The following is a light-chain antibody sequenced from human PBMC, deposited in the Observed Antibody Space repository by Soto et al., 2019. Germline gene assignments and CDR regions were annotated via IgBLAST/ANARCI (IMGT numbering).Light chain of an antibody. J-gene: IGLJ3*02. Sequence: QSALTQPASVSGSPGQSITISCTGTSSDVGGYNYVSWYQQHPGKAPKPMIYEVINRPSGVSNRFSGSKSGDTASLTISGLQAEDEADYYCCSYAGSRTFVFGGGTKLTVL. CDR3: CSYAGSRTFV. CDR2: EVI. V-gene: IGLV2-14*01. CDR1: SSDVGGYNY.